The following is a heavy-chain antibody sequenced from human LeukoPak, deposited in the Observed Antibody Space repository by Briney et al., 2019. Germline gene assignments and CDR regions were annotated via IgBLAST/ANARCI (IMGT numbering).Heavy chain of an antibody. CDR3: ARQASSSWFARFDP. V-gene: IGHV4-39*01. D-gene: IGHD6-13*01. CDR1: GGSISSSNYY. CDR2: IYYSGNN. Sequence: SETLSLTCTVSGGSISSSNYYWTWIRQPPGKGLEWIATIYYSGNNYHNPSLKSRVTISVDTSKNQFSLKLSSVTAADTAVYYCARQASSSWFARFDPWGQGTLVTVSS. J-gene: IGHJ5*02.